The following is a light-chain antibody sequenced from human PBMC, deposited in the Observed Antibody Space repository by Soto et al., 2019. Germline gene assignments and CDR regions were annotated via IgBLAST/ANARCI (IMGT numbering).Light chain of an antibody. CDR3: QHYGSSPFT. CDR2: GAS. Sequence: EIVLTQSPGTLSLSPGERVTLSCRASQSVGSSYLAWYQQSPGQAPRLLIYGASSRATGIPDRFSGSGSGTDFTLTISRLEPEDFAVYYCQHYGSSPFTFGPGTKVDIK. V-gene: IGKV3-20*01. CDR1: QSVGSSY. J-gene: IGKJ3*01.